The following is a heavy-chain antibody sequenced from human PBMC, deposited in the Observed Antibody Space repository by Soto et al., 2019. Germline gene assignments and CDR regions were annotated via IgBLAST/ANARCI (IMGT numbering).Heavy chain of an antibody. J-gene: IGHJ6*02. CDR1: GFTFSSYA. Sequence: EVQLLESGGGLVQPGGSLRLSCAASGFTFSSYAMSWVRQAPGKGLEWVSAISGSGGSTYYADSVKGRFTISRDNSKNTLYLQMNSLGAEDTVVYYCARLGGSSSGYYYYGMDVWGQGTTVTVSS. D-gene: IGHD6-6*01. CDR3: ARLGGSSSGYYYYGMDV. V-gene: IGHV3-23*01. CDR2: ISGSGGST.